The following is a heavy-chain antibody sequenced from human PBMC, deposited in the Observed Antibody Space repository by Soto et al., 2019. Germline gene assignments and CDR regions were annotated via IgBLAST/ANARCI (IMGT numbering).Heavy chain of an antibody. Sequence: GGSLRLSCAASGFTFSSYAMSWVRQAPGKGLGWVSAISGSGGSTYYADSVKGRFTISRDNSKNTLYLQMNSLRAEDTAVYYCAKDKTIVVVPAAISGYYYYGMDVWGQGTTVTVSS. CDR1: GFTFSSYA. V-gene: IGHV3-23*01. CDR3: AKDKTIVVVPAAISGYYYYGMDV. CDR2: ISGSGGST. J-gene: IGHJ6*02. D-gene: IGHD2-2*01.